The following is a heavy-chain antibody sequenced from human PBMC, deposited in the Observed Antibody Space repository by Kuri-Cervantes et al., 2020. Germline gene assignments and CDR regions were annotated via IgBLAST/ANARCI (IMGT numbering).Heavy chain of an antibody. D-gene: IGHD6-13*01. CDR3: ARGAAIDY. J-gene: IGHJ4*02. V-gene: IGHV3-7*04. CDR1: GLTFSSYW. CDR2: IKQDGSEK. Sequence: GGSLRLSCAASGLTFSSYWMSWVRQAPGKGLEWVANIKQDGSEKYYVDSVKGRFTISRDNAKNSLYLQMDSLGAEDTAVYYCARGAAIDYWGQGTLVTVSS.